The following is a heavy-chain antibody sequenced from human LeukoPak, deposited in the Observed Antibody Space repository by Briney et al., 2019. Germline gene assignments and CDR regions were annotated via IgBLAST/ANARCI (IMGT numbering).Heavy chain of an antibody. J-gene: IGHJ5*02. Sequence: SETLSLTCTVSGGSISSYYWSWIRQPPGKGLEWIGYIYYSGSTNYNPSLKSRVTIPVDTSKNQFSLKLSSVTAADTAVYYCARGTPRVGLERREGGTPFDPWGQGTLVTVSS. CDR3: ARGTPRVGLERREGGTPFDP. V-gene: IGHV4-59*08. CDR1: GGSISSYY. CDR2: IYYSGST. D-gene: IGHD1-1*01.